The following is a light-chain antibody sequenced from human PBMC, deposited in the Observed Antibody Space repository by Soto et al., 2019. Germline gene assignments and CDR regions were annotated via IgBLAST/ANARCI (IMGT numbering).Light chain of an antibody. Sequence: EIVLTQSPGTLSLSPGERATLSCRASQSVGSNYLAWYQQKPGQAPRLLIYGASSRASGIPDRFSGSGSGTDFTLTISRREPEDFAVYYCQQYGSSPPYTFGQGTKVDIK. CDR2: GAS. J-gene: IGKJ2*01. CDR3: QQYGSSPPYT. CDR1: QSVGSNY. V-gene: IGKV3-20*01.